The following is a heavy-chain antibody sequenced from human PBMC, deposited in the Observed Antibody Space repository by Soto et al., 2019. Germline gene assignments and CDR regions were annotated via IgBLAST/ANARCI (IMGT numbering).Heavy chain of an antibody. CDR1: GFTFSTYA. CDR3: AKPLSGILGGRFDY. Sequence: EVQLLESGGGLVQPGGSLRLSCAASGFTFSTYAMSWVRQAPGKGLEWVSTLSGDGGNTYYADSVKGRFTISRDNSKNALYLQMNSLRAEDTAVYDCAKPLSGILGGRFDYWGQGTPVTVSS. J-gene: IGHJ4*02. CDR2: LSGDGGNT. V-gene: IGHV3-23*01. D-gene: IGHD3-16*01.